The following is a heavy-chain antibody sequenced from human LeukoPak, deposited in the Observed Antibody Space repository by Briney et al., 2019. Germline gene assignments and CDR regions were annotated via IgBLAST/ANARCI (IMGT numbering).Heavy chain of an antibody. CDR2: IYYSGST. V-gene: IGHV4-59*01. CDR3: ARWQWNYVIDY. J-gene: IGHJ4*02. Sequence: SETLSLTCTVSGGSINTYYWSWIRQPPGKGLEWIGYIYYSGSTNYNPSLKSRVTISVDTSKNQFSLKLSSVTAADTAVYYCARWQWNYVIDYWGQGTLVTVSS. D-gene: IGHD1-7*01. CDR1: GGSINTYY.